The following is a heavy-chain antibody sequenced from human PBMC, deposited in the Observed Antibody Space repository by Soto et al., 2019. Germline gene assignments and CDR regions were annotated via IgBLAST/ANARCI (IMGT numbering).Heavy chain of an antibody. D-gene: IGHD6-13*01. J-gene: IGHJ4*02. CDR1: GYRFSSFW. V-gene: IGHV5-51*01. CDR3: ARHGYSSSWYPDH. CDR2: AQPGHSDT. Sequence: GESLKISFQGSGYRFSSFWIGWVRQKPGKGLEWMGIAQPGHSDTRYSPAFQGHVTISADESTNTAYLQWSSLRASDTAMYFCARHGYSSSWYPDHWGQGTLVTVSS.